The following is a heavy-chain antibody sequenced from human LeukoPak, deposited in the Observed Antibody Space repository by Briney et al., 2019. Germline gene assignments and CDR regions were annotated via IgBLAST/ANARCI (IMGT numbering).Heavy chain of an antibody. V-gene: IGHV4-39*01. CDR1: GGSISSRSNY. J-gene: IGHJ3*01. CDR2: IYYSGDT. Sequence: PSETLSLTCSVSGGSISSRSNYWGWIRQPPGKGLEWIGSIYYSGDTYYNPSLRRRVIISVDTSKNQFSLRLTSVTAADTAVYYCAHFKGGSFDFWGQGTMVTVSS. CDR3: AHFKGGSFDF. D-gene: IGHD1-26*01.